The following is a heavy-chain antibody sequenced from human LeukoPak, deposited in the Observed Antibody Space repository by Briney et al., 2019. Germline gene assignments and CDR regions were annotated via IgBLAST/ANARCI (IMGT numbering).Heavy chain of an antibody. Sequence: GASVKVSCKASGGTFSSYAISWVRQAPGQGLEWMGGIIPIFGTANYAQKFQGRVTITADESTSTAYMELSSLRSEDTAVYYCARDSSQYYDILTGGGYFDYWGQGTLVTVSS. J-gene: IGHJ4*02. CDR1: GGTFSSYA. D-gene: IGHD3-9*01. CDR2: IIPIFGTA. CDR3: ARDSSQYYDILTGGGYFDY. V-gene: IGHV1-69*13.